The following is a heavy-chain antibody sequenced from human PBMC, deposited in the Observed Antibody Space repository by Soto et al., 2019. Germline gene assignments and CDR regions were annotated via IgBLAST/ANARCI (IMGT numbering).Heavy chain of an antibody. CDR3: SRDRPLDY. Sequence: VQLVESGGGLVQPGRSLRLSCTASGFTFGDYAMSWFRQAPGKGLDWVGFIRNKVDGGATAYAASVKGRFTISRDDSKSIAYLQMNSLKIEDTAVYYCSRDRPLDYWGQGTLVTVSS. J-gene: IGHJ4*02. V-gene: IGHV3-49*03. CDR1: GFTFGDYA. CDR2: IRNKVDGGAT.